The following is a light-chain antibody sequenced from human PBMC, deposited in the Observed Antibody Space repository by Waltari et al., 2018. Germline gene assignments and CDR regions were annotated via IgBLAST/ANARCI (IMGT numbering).Light chain of an antibody. CDR2: AAS. J-gene: IGKJ4*01. CDR1: QGISSY. Sequence: IQLTQSPSSLSASVGDRVTITCRASQGISSYLAWYHQKPGKAPKLLIYAASTLQSGVPSRFSGSGSGTDFTLTISSLQPEDFATYYCQQLNSYPLTFGGGTKVEIE. V-gene: IGKV1-9*01. CDR3: QQLNSYPLT.